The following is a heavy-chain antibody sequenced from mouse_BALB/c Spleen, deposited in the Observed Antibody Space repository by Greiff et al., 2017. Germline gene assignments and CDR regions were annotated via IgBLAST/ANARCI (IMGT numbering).Heavy chain of an antibody. CDR3: ARGGGNYVGDYAMDY. V-gene: IGHV2-9*02. J-gene: IGHJ4*01. Sequence: VKLVESGPGLVAPSQSLSITCTVSGFSLTSYGVHWVRQPPGKGLEWLGVIWAGGSTNYNSALMSRLSISKDNSKSQVFLKMNSLQTDDTAMYYCARGGGNYVGDYAMDYWGQGTSVTVSS. CDR2: IWAGGST. D-gene: IGHD2-1*01. CDR1: GFSLTSYG.